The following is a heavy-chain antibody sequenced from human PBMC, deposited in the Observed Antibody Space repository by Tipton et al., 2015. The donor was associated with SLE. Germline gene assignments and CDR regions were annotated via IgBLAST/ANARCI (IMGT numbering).Heavy chain of an antibody. D-gene: IGHD2-8*01. V-gene: IGHV4-4*02. CDR2: INYSGTT. CDR3: TRGYCSDGVCYGFGFFDY. J-gene: IGHJ4*02. Sequence: TLSLTCAASRGSISSTYWWTWVRQSPGRGLEWIGDINYSGTTNYNPSLSSRVTISLDKSRDQFYLILTSVTAADTAVYYCTRGYCSDGVCYGFGFFDYWGQGNLVTVSS. CDR1: RGSISSTYW.